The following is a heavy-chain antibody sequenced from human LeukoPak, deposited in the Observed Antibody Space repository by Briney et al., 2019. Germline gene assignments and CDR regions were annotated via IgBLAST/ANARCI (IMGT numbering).Heavy chain of an antibody. Sequence: GASVKVSCKASGYTFTSYGISWVRQAPGQGLKWMGWISAYNGNTNYAQKLQGRVTMTTDTSTSTAYMELRSLRSDDTAVYYCARDRWELLTSPGAFDIWGQGTMVTVSS. V-gene: IGHV1-18*01. CDR1: GYTFTSYG. CDR3: ARDRWELLTSPGAFDI. CDR2: ISAYNGNT. J-gene: IGHJ3*02. D-gene: IGHD1-26*01.